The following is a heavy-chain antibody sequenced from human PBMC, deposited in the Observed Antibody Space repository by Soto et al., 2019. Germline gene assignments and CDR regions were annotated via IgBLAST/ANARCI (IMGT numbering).Heavy chain of an antibody. J-gene: IGHJ4*02. CDR1: GGSISSYY. Sequence: TLSLTCTVSGGSISSYYWSWIRQPPGKGLEWIGYIYYSGSTNYNPSLKSRVTISVDTSKNQFSLKLSSVTAADTAVYYCAREGGYSGYVRTGRFDYWGQGTLVTVSS. D-gene: IGHD5-12*01. CDR2: IYYSGST. CDR3: AREGGYSGYVRTGRFDY. V-gene: IGHV4-59*01.